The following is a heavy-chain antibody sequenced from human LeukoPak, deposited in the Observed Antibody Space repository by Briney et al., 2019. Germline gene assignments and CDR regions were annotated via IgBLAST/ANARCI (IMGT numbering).Heavy chain of an antibody. CDR3: ARDRLHYGEYEKTFDY. V-gene: IGHV3-48*03. CDR2: IISSGSTI. J-gene: IGHJ4*02. CDR1: GFTFSSYE. D-gene: IGHD4-17*01. Sequence: GGSLRLSCAASGFTFSSYEMNWVHQAPGKGLEWVSYIISSGSTIYYADSVKGRFTISRDNAKKSLYLQMNSLRAEDTAVYYCARDRLHYGEYEKTFDYWGQGTLVSVSS.